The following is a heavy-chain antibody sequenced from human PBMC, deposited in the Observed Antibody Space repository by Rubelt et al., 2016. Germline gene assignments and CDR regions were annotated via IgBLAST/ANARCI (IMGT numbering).Heavy chain of an antibody. CDR2: MYHSGST. Sequence: QLQLQESGPGLVKPSETLSLTCTVSGGSISTSFYYWGWIRQPPAKGLEWIGTMYHSGSTYYNPSLQSRVTISGDTSKNQISLKLASVTAAATAVYSCAGRTNWFDPWGQGTLVTVSS. V-gene: IGHV4-39*01. CDR3: AGRTNWFDP. J-gene: IGHJ5*02. CDR1: GGSISTSFYY.